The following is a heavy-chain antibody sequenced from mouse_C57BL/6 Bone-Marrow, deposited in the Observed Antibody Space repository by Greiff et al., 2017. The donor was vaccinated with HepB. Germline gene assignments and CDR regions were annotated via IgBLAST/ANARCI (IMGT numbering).Heavy chain of an antibody. CDR2: INPNNGGT. V-gene: IGHV1-18*01. CDR1: GYTFTDYN. CDR3: ARGGPAWFAY. J-gene: IGHJ3*01. Sequence: VQLQQSGPELVKPGASVKIPCKASGYTFTDYNMDWVKQSHGKSLEWIGDINPNNGGTIYNQKFKGKATLTVDKSSSTAYMELRSLTSEDTAVYYCARGGPAWFAYWGQGTLGTVSA.